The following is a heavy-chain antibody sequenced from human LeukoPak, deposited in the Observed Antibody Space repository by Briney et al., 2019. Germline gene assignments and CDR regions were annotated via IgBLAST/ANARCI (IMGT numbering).Heavy chain of an antibody. J-gene: IGHJ4*02. V-gene: IGHV3-23*01. D-gene: IGHD6-19*01. CDR2: ICGSGGCT. Sequence: GSLRLSCEASGFIFNTYAIYWVRQAPGKGLEWVSGICGSGGCTYYADSVKGRFTISRDNSKNTVYLQMNSLTADDTAVYYCAKTTVGYSSGRYPGWPADCWGQGALVTVSS. CDR3: AKTTVGYSSGRYPGWPADC. CDR1: GFIFNTYA.